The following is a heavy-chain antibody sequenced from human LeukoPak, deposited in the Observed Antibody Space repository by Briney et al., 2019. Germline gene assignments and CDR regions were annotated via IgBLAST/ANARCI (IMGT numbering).Heavy chain of an antibody. Sequence: SQTLSLTCAISGDSVSSTSATWNWIRQSPSRSLEWLGRTYYRSKWYYDYAVSVKSRVTVNPDTSKNQFSLKLSSVTAADTAVYYCARYSSGWYTYYFDYWGQGTLVTVSS. J-gene: IGHJ4*02. V-gene: IGHV6-1*01. CDR2: TYYRSKWYY. CDR1: GDSVSSTSAT. CDR3: ARYSSGWYTYYFDY. D-gene: IGHD6-19*01.